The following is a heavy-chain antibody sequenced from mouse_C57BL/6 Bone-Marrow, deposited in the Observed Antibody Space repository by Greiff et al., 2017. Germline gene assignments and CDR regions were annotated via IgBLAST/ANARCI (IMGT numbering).Heavy chain of an antibody. CDR1: GYTFTSYN. CDR2: IYPGNGDT. D-gene: IGHD1-2*01. CDR3: ARPDGRGDYFDY. V-gene: IGHV1-12*01. Sequence: SGAELVRPGASVKMSCKASGYTFTSYNMHWVKQTPRQGLEWIGAIYPGNGDTSYNQKFKGKATLTVDKSSSTAYMQLSSLTSEDSAVYCCARPDGRGDYFDYWGQGTTLTVSS. J-gene: IGHJ2*01.